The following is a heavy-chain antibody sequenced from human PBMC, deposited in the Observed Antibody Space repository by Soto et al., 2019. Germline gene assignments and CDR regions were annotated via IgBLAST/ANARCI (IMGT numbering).Heavy chain of an antibody. CDR2: IKIDGSEK. CDR1: GLNFGHYW. J-gene: IGHJ4*02. Sequence: EVQMLQAGGGMVQPWGSLRRSCVVSGLNFGHYWMRWVRQAPGKGLEGVANIKIDGSEKYYVDSVTGRFAISRDNSKNSGFLQLNSLRTEDTAVYYCERELELVDGFDHWGQGSLVIVSP. CDR3: ERELELVDGFDH. D-gene: IGHD2-8*02. V-gene: IGHV3-7*03.